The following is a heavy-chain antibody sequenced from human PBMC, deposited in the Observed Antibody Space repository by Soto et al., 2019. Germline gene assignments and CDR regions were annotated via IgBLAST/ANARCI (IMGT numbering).Heavy chain of an antibody. CDR3: ARHEGRDGFDFDY. D-gene: IGHD5-12*01. CDR1: RYSFTSFL. Sequence: GESLNSSCNVSRYSFTSFLIGWVRHMPGKGLEWMGIIYPGDSDTRYSPSFQGQVTISADKSISTAYLQWGSLKASDTAMYYCARHEGRDGFDFDYWGQGTLVTVSS. J-gene: IGHJ4*02. CDR2: IYPGDSDT. V-gene: IGHV5-51*01.